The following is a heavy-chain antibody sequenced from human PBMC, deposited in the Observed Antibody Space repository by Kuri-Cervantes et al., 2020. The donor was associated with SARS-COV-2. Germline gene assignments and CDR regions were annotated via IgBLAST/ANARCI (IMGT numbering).Heavy chain of an antibody. CDR3: ARERRRITIFGVVVAGGFDY. CDR2: INHSGST. D-gene: IGHD3-3*01. J-gene: IGHJ4*02. CDR1: GGSFSGYY. V-gene: IGHV4-34*01. Sequence: SETLSLTCAVYGGSFSGYYWSWIRQPPGKGLEWMGEINHSGSTNYNPSLKSRVTISVDTSKNQFSLKLSSVTAADTAVYYCARERRRITIFGVVVAGGFDYWGQGTLVTVSS.